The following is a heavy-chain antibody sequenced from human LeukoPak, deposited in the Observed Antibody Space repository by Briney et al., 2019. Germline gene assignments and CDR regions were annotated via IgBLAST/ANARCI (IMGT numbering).Heavy chain of an antibody. CDR3: ARGPSGYHNT. CDR1: GFTSSSHW. D-gene: IGHD5-12*01. V-gene: IGHV3-74*01. Sequence: GGSLRLSCAASGFTSSSHWMYWVRQGPGKGLVWVSRINSDGSSTSYADSVKGRFTISRDNSKNTLYLQMNSLRAEDTAVYYCARGPSGYHNTGGQGTLVTVSS. CDR2: INSDGSST. J-gene: IGHJ4*02.